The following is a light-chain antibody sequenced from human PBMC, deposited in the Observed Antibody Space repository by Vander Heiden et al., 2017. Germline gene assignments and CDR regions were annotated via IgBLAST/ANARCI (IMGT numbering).Light chain of an antibody. V-gene: IGKV3-15*01. CDR3: QQYFVWWT. CDR2: GVS. Sequence: EIVMTQSPAILSVSPGERVSGSCRASETVASNLAWYQQKPGQAPRLLISGVSTRATGVPARFSGSGSGKEFTLTISNLEAEDFAVYYCQQYFVWWTFGQGTKVE. J-gene: IGKJ1*01. CDR1: ETVASN.